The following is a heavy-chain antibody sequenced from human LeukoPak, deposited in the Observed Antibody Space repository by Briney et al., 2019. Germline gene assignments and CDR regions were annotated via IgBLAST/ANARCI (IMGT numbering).Heavy chain of an antibody. V-gene: IGHV1-18*01. Sequence: ASVKVSCKASGYTFTSYGISWVRQAPGQGLEWMGWISAYNGNTNYAQKLQGRVTMTTDTSTSTAYMELRSLRSDDTAVYYCARDMVRGVIITRVTIWGQGTLVTVSS. CDR3: ARDMVRGVIITRVTI. CDR1: GYTFTSYG. D-gene: IGHD3-10*01. J-gene: IGHJ4*02. CDR2: ISAYNGNT.